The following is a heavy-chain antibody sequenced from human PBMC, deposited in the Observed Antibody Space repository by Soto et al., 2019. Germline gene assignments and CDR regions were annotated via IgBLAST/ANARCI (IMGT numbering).Heavy chain of an antibody. V-gene: IGHV4-61*08. D-gene: IGHD1-1*01. CDR2: ISHSGSA. J-gene: IGHJ3*02. Sequence: QVQLQESGPGLVKPSETLSLTCTVSGGSVSSGDHYWSWIRPPPGKGLEWIAYISHSGSASYNSSLKSRVTLSIDMSKNQFSLRLRSVTAAETAVYYCARDRPDNLNSFDAFDICGPGTLVTVSS. CDR3: ARDRPDNLNSFDAFDI. CDR1: GGSVSSGDHY.